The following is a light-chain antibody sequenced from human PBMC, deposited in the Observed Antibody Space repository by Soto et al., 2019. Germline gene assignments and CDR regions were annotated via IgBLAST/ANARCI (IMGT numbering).Light chain of an antibody. J-gene: IGLJ7*01. CDR1: SSDIGSDKL. CDR2: EAF. V-gene: IGLV2-23*01. CDR3: CSYAGSTTWV. Sequence: QSVLTQPASVSGSPGQSITISCTGTSSDIGSDKLVSWYQQHPGRAPKIIIYEAFKRPSGVSNRFSGSRSGNTASLTISGLRGEDEADYYCCSYAGSTTWVFGGGTQLTV.